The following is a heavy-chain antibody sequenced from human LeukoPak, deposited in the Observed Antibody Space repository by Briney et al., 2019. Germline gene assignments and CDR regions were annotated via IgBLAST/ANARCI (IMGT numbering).Heavy chain of an antibody. D-gene: IGHD6-19*01. V-gene: IGHV4-39*01. CDR1: GGSISSSSYY. CDR3: ARAGAVAGTRWFDP. Sequence: SETLSLTCTVSGGSISSSSYYWGWIRQPPGKGLEWIGSIYYSGITYYNPSLKSRVTISVDTSKNQFSLKLSSVTAADTAVYYCARAGAVAGTRWFDPWGQGTLVTVSS. J-gene: IGHJ5*02. CDR2: IYYSGIT.